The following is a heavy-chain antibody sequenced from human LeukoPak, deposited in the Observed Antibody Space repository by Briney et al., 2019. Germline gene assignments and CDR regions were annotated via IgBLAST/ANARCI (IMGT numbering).Heavy chain of an antibody. CDR1: GFTFSGYA. D-gene: IGHD1-20*01. Sequence: GRSLRLSCAASGFTFSGYAMHWVRQAPGKGLEWVAVISYDGSEKYYADSVKGRFSISRDNSKNTLYLQMNSLRAEDTAVYYCAKRADDIPGYWVQGTLVTVSS. J-gene: IGHJ4*02. CDR3: AKRADDIPGY. V-gene: IGHV3-30-3*02. CDR2: ISYDGSEK.